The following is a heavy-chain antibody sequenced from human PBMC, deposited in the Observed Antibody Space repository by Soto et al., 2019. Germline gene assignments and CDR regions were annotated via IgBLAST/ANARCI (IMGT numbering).Heavy chain of an antibody. V-gene: IGHV3-7*05. D-gene: IGHD6-13*01. CDR1: GFTFSSYW. Sequence: EVQLVESGGGLVQPGGSLRLSCAASGFTFSSYWMSWVRQAPGKGLEWVANIKQDGSEKYYVDSVKGRFTISRDNAKNSLYLQMNSLRAEDTAVYYCARDSSSWYRGPGNYYYYGMDVWGQGTTVTVSS. CDR2: IKQDGSEK. CDR3: ARDSSSWYRGPGNYYYYGMDV. J-gene: IGHJ6*02.